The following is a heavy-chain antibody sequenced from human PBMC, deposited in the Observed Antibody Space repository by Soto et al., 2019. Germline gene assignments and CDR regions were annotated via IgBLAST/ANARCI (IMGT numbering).Heavy chain of an antibody. CDR3: AKDILGLRPVVAGTLSAFDI. Sequence: GGSLRLSCAASGFTFDDYAMHWVRQAPGKGLEWVSGISWNSGSIGYVDSVKGRFTISRDNAKNSLYLQMNSLRAEDTALYYCAKDILGLRPVVAGTLSAFDIWGQGTMVTVSS. CDR1: GFTFDDYA. D-gene: IGHD6-19*01. J-gene: IGHJ3*02. CDR2: ISWNSGSI. V-gene: IGHV3-9*01.